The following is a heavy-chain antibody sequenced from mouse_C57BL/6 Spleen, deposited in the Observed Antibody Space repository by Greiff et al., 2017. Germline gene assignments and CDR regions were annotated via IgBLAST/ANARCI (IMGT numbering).Heavy chain of an antibody. CDR3: ARVGYDEDFDD. D-gene: IGHD2-2*01. Sequence: VQLKQSGPGLVKPSQSLSLTCSVTGYSITSGYYWNWIRQFPGNKLEWMGYISYDGSNNYNPSLKNRISITRDTSKNQFFLKLNSVTTEDTATYYCARVGYDEDFDDWGQGTTHTVSS. CDR2: ISYDGSN. CDR1: GYSITSGYY. V-gene: IGHV3-6*01. J-gene: IGHJ2*01.